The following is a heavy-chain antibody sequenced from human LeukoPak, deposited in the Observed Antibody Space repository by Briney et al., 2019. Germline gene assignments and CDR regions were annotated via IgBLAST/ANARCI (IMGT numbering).Heavy chain of an antibody. CDR2: TRNKANSYTP. D-gene: IGHD3-22*01. J-gene: IGHJ4*02. CDR1: GFTFSDYY. Sequence: QPGGSLRLSCAGSGFTFSDYYINWVCQAPGKGLEWVGRTRNKANSYTPDYAASVKGRFTISRDESKNSLYLQMNSLKTEDTAVYYCAMEGESSGPDFDYWGQGTLVTVSS. CDR3: AMEGESSGPDFDY. V-gene: IGHV3-72*01.